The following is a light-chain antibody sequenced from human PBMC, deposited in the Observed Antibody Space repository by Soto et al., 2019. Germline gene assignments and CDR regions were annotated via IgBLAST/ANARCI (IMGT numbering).Light chain of an antibody. V-gene: IGKV1-39*01. CDR2: ATS. CDR3: QQSYSSTWT. J-gene: IGKJ1*01. Sequence: DIQMTQSPSSLSASIGDRVTITCRAGQSIGNYLNWYQQKPGKAPNLLIYATSSLQSGVPSRFSGSGSGTEFTPTISSLQREDFAIYYCQQSYSSTWTVGQGTKVDIK. CDR1: QSIGNY.